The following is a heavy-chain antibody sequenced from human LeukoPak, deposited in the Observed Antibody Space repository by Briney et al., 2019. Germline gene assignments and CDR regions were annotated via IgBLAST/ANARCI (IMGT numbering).Heavy chain of an antibody. V-gene: IGHV1-2*02. J-gene: IGHJ3*02. D-gene: IGHD3-22*01. CDR3: ASAPNYYDSSGYYLANAFDI. Sequence: GASVKVSCKASGYTFTGYYMHWVRQAPGQGLEWMGWINPNSGGTNYAQKFQGRVTMTRDTSISTAYMELSRLRSDDTAVYYCASAPNYYDSSGYYLANAFDIWGQGTMVTVSS. CDR2: INPNSGGT. CDR1: GYTFTGYY.